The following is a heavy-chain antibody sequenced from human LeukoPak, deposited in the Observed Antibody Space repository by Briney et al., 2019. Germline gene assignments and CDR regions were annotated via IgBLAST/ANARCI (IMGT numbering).Heavy chain of an antibody. J-gene: IGHJ4*02. CDR2: ISAYNGNT. D-gene: IGHD2-2*01. CDR3: ARDRVDCSSISCLENFDY. CDR1: AYTFTSYG. Sequence: ASVKVSCKASAYTFTSYGISWVRRAPGQGLEWMGWISAYNGNTNYAQKLQGRVTMTTDTSTNTAYMELRSLRSDDTAVYYCARDRVDCSSISCLENFDYWGQGTLVTVSS. V-gene: IGHV1-18*01.